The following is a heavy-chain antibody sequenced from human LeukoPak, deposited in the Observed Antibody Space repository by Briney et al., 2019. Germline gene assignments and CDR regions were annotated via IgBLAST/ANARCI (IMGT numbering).Heavy chain of an antibody. Sequence: GGSLRLSCAASGFTFSSYAMSWVLQAPGKGLEWVSAISGSGGSTYYADSVKGRFTISRDNSKNTLYLQMNSLRAEDTAVYYCAKNMGSNYGGPGDYWGQGTLVTVSS. V-gene: IGHV3-23*01. CDR3: AKNMGSNYGGPGDY. J-gene: IGHJ4*02. CDR1: GFTFSSYA. D-gene: IGHD4-11*01. CDR2: ISGSGGST.